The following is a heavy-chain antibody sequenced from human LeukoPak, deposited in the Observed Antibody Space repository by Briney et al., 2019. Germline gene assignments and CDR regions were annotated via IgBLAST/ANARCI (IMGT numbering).Heavy chain of an antibody. Sequence: GGSLRLSCAASGFTFSSYSMNWVRQAPGKGLEWVSSTSGSSSYIYYADSVKGRFTISRDNAKNSLYLQMNSLRAEDTAVYYCARSGRGAFDIWGQGTMVTVSS. D-gene: IGHD3-10*01. CDR3: ARSGRGAFDI. CDR1: GFTFSSYS. J-gene: IGHJ3*02. V-gene: IGHV3-21*01. CDR2: TSGSSSYI.